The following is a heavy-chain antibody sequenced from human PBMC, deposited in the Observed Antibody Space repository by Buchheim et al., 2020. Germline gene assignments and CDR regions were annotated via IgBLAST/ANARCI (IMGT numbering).Heavy chain of an antibody. V-gene: IGHV4-34*01. CDR3: ARPKYSSSWYAY. CDR2: INHSGST. Sequence: QVQLQQWGAGLLKPLETLSLTCAVYGGSFSGYYWSWIRQPPGKGLEWIGEINHSGSTNYNSSLKSRVTISVDTSKNQFSLKLSSVTAADTAVYYCARPKYSSSWYAYWCQGTL. J-gene: IGHJ4*02. CDR1: GGSFSGYY. D-gene: IGHD6-13*01.